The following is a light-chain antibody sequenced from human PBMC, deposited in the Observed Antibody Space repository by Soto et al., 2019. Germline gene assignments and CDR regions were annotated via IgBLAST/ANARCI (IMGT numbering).Light chain of an antibody. CDR1: QRINNH. V-gene: IGKV1-5*01. CDR3: QQYDSSST. J-gene: IGKJ1*01. Sequence: IHRTQSPSTLSASVGDRFTITCRASQRINNHLAWYQPKPGKAPNLLIYDASSLESGVPSRFSGSGSATEFTLTISSLQPDDFATYYWQQYDSSSTFGQGTKVDI. CDR2: DAS.